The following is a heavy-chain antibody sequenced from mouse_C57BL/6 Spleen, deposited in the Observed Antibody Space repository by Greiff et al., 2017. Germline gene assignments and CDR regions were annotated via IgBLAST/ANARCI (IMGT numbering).Heavy chain of an antibody. Sequence: QVQLQQSGAELVMPGASVKLSCKASGYTFTSYWMHWVKQRPGQGLEWIGEIDPSDSYTNYNQKFKGKSTLTVDKSSSTAYMQLSSLTSEDSAVYYCARAYDYDGFAYWGQGTLVTVSA. V-gene: IGHV1-69*01. CDR2: IDPSDSYT. CDR3: ARAYDYDGFAY. J-gene: IGHJ3*01. CDR1: GYTFTSYW. D-gene: IGHD2-4*01.